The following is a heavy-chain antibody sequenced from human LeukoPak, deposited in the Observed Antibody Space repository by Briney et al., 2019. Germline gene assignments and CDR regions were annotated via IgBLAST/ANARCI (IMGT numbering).Heavy chain of an antibody. J-gene: IGHJ4*02. CDR3: GSMVREGEDH. CDR1: GFTFSTYT. CDR2: ITSSSSYI. Sequence: GGSLRLSCGASGFTFSTYTMNWVRQAPGKGLEWVSSITSSSSYIYYADSVKGRFTISRDNAKNSLYLQMNSLRAEDTAVYYCGSMVREGEDHWGQGTLVTVSS. V-gene: IGHV3-21*01. D-gene: IGHD3-10*01.